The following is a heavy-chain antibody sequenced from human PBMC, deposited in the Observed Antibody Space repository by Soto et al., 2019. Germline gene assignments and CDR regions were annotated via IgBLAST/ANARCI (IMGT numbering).Heavy chain of an antibody. V-gene: IGHV1-69*12. CDR2: IIPIFGTA. Sequence: QVQLVQSGAEVKKPGSSVKVSCKASGGTFSSYAISWVRQAPGQGLEWMGGIIPIFGTANYAQKFQGRVTFTADESTSTAYMELSNLRSEDTAVYYCARPARYYYDSSGQSAWFDPWGQGTLVTVSS. CDR3: ARPARYYYDSSGQSAWFDP. D-gene: IGHD3-22*01. J-gene: IGHJ5*02. CDR1: GGTFSSYA.